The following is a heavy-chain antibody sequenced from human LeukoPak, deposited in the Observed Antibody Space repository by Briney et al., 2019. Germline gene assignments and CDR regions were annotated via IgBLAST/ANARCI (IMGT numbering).Heavy chain of an antibody. J-gene: IGHJ4*02. Sequence: ASVKVSCKASGYTFKSYYMHWVRQAPGQGLEWMGIINPSGGSTSYAQKFQGGVTVTSDTSTSTVYMELSSLRSEDTAVYYCAREDGDYTFSFDYWGQGTLVTVSS. CDR2: INPSGGST. V-gene: IGHV1-46*02. CDR1: GYTFKSYY. CDR3: AREDGDYTFSFDY. D-gene: IGHD4-17*01.